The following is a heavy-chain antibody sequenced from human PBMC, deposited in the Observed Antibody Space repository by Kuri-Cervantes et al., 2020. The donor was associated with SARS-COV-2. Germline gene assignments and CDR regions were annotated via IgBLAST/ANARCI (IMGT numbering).Heavy chain of an antibody. J-gene: IGHJ6*03. D-gene: IGHD3-3*01. CDR3: ARRYTDVLGFLEWPGKTQYYYYIDV. CDR1: GFSFSYYG. Sequence: GESLKISCTASGFSFSYYGMHWVRQAPGKGLEWVAKIKEDGSGQYYVDSVKGRFTISRDNAKNTLYLQMNSLRAEDTAVYYCARRYTDVLGFLEWPGKTQYYYYIDVWGKGTTVTVSS. CDR2: IKEDGSGQ. V-gene: IGHV3-7*03.